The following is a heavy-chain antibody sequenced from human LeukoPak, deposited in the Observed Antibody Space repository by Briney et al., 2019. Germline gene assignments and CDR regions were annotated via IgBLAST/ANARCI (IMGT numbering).Heavy chain of an antibody. V-gene: IGHV3-30*18. J-gene: IGHJ5*02. CDR2: ISYDGSNK. D-gene: IGHD3-22*01. Sequence: PGRSLRLSCAASGFTFSSYGMHWVRQAPGKGLEWVAVISYDGSNKYYADSVKGRFTISRDNSKNTLYLQMNSLRAEDTAVYYCAKDPDNYDSSGYQGDNWFDPWGRGTLVTVSS. CDR3: AKDPDNYDSSGYQGDNWFDP. CDR1: GFTFSSYG.